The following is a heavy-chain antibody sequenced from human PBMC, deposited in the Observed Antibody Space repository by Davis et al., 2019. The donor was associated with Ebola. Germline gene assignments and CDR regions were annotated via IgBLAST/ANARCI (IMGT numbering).Heavy chain of an antibody. V-gene: IGHV4-4*02. D-gene: IGHD3-22*01. CDR3: ARVGYYDTSGYNDYYYFGMDV. CDR1: GGSISTSNW. CDR2: VYHSGGT. J-gene: IGHJ6*04. Sequence: MPSETLSLTCVVSGGSISTSNWWSWVRQPPGKGLEWIGEVYHSGGTNYNPSLKSRLTMSVDRSKNRFSLRLNSVTAADTAVYYCARVGYYDTSGYNDYYYFGMDVWGRGTTVIVSS.